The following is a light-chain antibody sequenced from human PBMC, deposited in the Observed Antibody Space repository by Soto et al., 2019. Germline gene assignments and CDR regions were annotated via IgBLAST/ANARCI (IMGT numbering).Light chain of an antibody. CDR1: SSDVGTYDF. CDR2: DVS. V-gene: IGLV2-11*01. CDR3: CLYAVTFYV. Sequence: QSVLTQPRSVSGSPGQSVTISCTGTSSDVGTYDFVSWYQQHPGKAPRLMIFDVSERPSGVPDRFSGSKSGNTASLTISGLQAEDEADYYCCLYAVTFYVFGTGTKVTVL. J-gene: IGLJ1*01.